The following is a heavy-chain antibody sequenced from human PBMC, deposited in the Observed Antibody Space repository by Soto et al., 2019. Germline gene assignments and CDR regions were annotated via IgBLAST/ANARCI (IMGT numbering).Heavy chain of an antibody. Sequence: QVKLVESGGGVVQPGRSLRLSCAASGFTFRSHGMHWVRQAPGKGLEWVAVIWYDGSHQYYGDSVKGRFTISRDNSKNTLSLQMNSLRAEDTVIYYCAREGYGGEAHFDCWGQGTLVTVSS. CDR3: AREGYGGEAHFDC. J-gene: IGHJ4*02. CDR1: GFTFRSHG. D-gene: IGHD2-21*01. V-gene: IGHV3-33*01. CDR2: IWYDGSHQ.